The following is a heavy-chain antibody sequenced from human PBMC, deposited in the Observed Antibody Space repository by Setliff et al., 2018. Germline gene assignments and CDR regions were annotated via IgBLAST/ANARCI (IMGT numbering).Heavy chain of an antibody. D-gene: IGHD1-26*01. CDR1: GGSISPYY. CDR3: ARHEPSGGLFDY. J-gene: IGHJ4*02. V-gene: IGHV4-59*08. CDR2: IFYSGSA. Sequence: SETLSLTCSVSGGSISPYYWIWIRQSPGKGLEWIGYIFYSGSARYNPSLESRVTMSVDTSKNQFSLKLSSVTAADTAVYYCARHEPSGGLFDYWGQGTLVTVSS.